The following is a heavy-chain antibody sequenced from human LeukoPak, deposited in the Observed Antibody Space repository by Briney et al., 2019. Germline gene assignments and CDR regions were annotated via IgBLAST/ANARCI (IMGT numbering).Heavy chain of an antibody. D-gene: IGHD2/OR15-2a*01. Sequence: GGSLRLSCVASGFTLSNYWMLWVRQAPGKGLMWVSLISTDGKSTRYAESVKGRFTISKDNAKNTVYLQMNSLRAEDTAVYYCVSFYETYWGRGTLVTVS. CDR3: VSFYETY. CDR2: ISTDGKST. CDR1: GFTLSNYW. J-gene: IGHJ4*02. V-gene: IGHV3-74*01.